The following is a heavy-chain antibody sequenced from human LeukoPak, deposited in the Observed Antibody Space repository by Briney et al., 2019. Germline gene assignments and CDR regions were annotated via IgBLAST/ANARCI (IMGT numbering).Heavy chain of an antibody. J-gene: IGHJ4*02. CDR3: TTDPYSNYRFDF. D-gene: IGHD4-11*01. Sequence: PGGSLRLSCAASGFTFSNVWMTWVRQAPGKGLEWVGRIKSKTAGGSIDYAAPVRGRFTISRDDSRNTLYLQMNSLKTEDTAVYYCTTDPYSNYRFDFWGQGALVTVSS. CDR2: IKSKTAGGSI. CDR1: GFTFSNVW. V-gene: IGHV3-15*01.